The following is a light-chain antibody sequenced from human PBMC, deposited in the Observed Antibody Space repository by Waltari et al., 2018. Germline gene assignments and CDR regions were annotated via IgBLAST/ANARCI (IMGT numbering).Light chain of an antibody. CDR2: GAS. V-gene: IGKV3-20*01. Sequence: IGLTQSPGPLSLSPGEGATLSCRASQSVSRALAWYQQNPGQAPRLLISGASNRATGIPDRFSGSGSGTDFSLIISRLEPEDFAVYYCQHYVSLPVTFGQGTKVEIK. CDR1: QSVSRA. CDR3: QHYVSLPVT. J-gene: IGKJ1*01.